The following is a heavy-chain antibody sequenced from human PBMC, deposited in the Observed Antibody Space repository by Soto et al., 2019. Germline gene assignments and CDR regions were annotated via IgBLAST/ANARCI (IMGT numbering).Heavy chain of an antibody. D-gene: IGHD1-26*01. Sequence: PSETLSLTCTVSGGSISSYYWSWIRQPPGKGLEWIGYIYYSGSTNYNPSLKSRVTISVDTSKNQFSLKLSSVTAADTAVYYCARAEEGIVGAIWWDYWGQGTLVTVSS. CDR2: IYYSGST. J-gene: IGHJ4*02. V-gene: IGHV4-59*01. CDR1: GGSISSYY. CDR3: ARAEEGIVGAIWWDY.